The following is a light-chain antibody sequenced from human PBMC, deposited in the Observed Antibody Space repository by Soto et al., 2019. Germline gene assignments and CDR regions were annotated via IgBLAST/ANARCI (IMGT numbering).Light chain of an antibody. Sequence: IQMTQSPSTLSASVGDRVTITCRASQSIGDSLAWYQQKPGKAPYLLISDASTLERGVPSRFSGTGSGTEFTLSIDSLQPDDFATYYCQQYHTSSITFGQGTRLEIK. CDR1: QSIGDS. V-gene: IGKV1-5*01. J-gene: IGKJ5*01. CDR2: DAS. CDR3: QQYHTSSIT.